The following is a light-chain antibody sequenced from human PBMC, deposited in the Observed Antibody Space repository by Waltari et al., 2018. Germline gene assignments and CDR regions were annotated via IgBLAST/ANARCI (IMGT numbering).Light chain of an antibody. CDR3: QQSYSTLTWT. V-gene: IGKV1-39*01. Sequence: DIQMTQSPSSLSASVGDRVTITCRASQSISSYLNWYQQKPGKAPKLLLYAASSLQSGVPSRFSGSGSGTEFTLTISSLQPEEFATYYCQQSYSTLTWTFGQGTKVEIK. CDR1: QSISSY. CDR2: AAS. J-gene: IGKJ1*01.